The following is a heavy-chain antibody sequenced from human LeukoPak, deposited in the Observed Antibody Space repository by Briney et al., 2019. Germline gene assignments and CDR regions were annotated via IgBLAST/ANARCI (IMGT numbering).Heavy chain of an antibody. CDR1: GGSFSGYY. Sequence: PSETLSLTCAVYGGSFSGYYWSWIRQPPGKGLEWIGEINHSGSTNYNPSLKSRVTISVDTSKNQFSLKLSSVTAADTAVYYCARDSLPYDTVVVAATGFDYWGQGTLVTVSS. CDR2: INHSGST. D-gene: IGHD2-15*01. V-gene: IGHV4-34*01. J-gene: IGHJ4*02. CDR3: ARDSLPYDTVVVAATGFDY.